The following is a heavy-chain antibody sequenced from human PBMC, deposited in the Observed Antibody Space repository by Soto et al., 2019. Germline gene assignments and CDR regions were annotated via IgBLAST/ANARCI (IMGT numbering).Heavy chain of an antibody. CDR2: IYYSGST. Sequence: QVQLQESGPGLVKPSETLSLTCTVSGGSISSYYWTWIRQPPGKGLEWIGYIYYSGSTNYNPSLKSRVTISVDTSKNQFSLQPSSVTAADTAVYYCARRPGFGHAFDIWGQGTVVTVSS. D-gene: IGHD3-10*01. CDR1: GGSISSYY. CDR3: ARRPGFGHAFDI. V-gene: IGHV4-59*08. J-gene: IGHJ3*02.